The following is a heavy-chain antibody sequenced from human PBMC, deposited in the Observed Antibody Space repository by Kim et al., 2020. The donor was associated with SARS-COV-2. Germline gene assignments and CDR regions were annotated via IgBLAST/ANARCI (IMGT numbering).Heavy chain of an antibody. CDR1: GGSISSYY. Sequence: SETLSLTCTVSGGSISSYYWSWIRQPAGKGLEWIGRIYTSGSTNYNPSLKSRVTMSVDTSKNQFSLKLSSVTAADTAVYYCARESMIVVVITTCWYFDLWGRGTLVTVSS. V-gene: IGHV4-4*07. CDR2: IYTSGST. CDR3: ARESMIVVVITTCWYFDL. D-gene: IGHD3-22*01. J-gene: IGHJ2*01.